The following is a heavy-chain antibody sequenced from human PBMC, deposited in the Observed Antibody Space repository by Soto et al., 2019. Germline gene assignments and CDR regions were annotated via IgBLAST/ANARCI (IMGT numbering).Heavy chain of an antibody. CDR3: SKDSGDYNFNYGMDV. D-gene: IGHD4-17*01. V-gene: IGHV3-30*18. Sequence: SLRLSCAASRFRFSADAMHCVRHAPGKGPEWVAVISHEGTTRVYAESVRGGFTVSRANSKNMGYLQINSLRGEDPAVFYCSKDSGDYNFNYGMDVWGPGTTVTVSS. CDR2: ISHEGTTR. CDR1: RFRFSADA. J-gene: IGHJ6*02.